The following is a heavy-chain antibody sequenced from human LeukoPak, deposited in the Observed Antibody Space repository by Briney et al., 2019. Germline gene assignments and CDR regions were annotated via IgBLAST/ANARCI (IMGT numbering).Heavy chain of an antibody. J-gene: IGHJ4*02. D-gene: IGHD2-2*01. CDR3: ARSDVGVVVPAAMKY. Sequence: SETLSLTCTVSGGSISSYYWSWIRQPPGKGLEWIGYIYYSGSTNYNPSLKSRVTISVDTSKNQFSLKLSSVTAADTAVYYCARSDVGVVVPAAMKYWGQGTLVTVSS. V-gene: IGHV4-59*12. CDR1: GGSISSYY. CDR2: IYYSGST.